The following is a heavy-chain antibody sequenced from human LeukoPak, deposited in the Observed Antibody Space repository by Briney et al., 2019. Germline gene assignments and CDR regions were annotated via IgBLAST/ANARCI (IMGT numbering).Heavy chain of an antibody. J-gene: IGHJ5*02. V-gene: IGHV4-4*07. CDR1: GGSISSYY. CDR3: ARGRFLVPAVFVNWSAP. CDR2: IYTSGST. Sequence: SETLSLTCTVSGGSISSYYWSWIRQPAGKGLEWIGRIYTSGSTNYNPSLKSRVTMSVDTSKNQFSLKLSSVTAADTAVYYCARGRFLVPAVFVNWSAPGGQGPRVTVSS. D-gene: IGHD2-2*01.